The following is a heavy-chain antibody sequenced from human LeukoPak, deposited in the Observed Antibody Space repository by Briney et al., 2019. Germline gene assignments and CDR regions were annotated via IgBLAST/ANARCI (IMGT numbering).Heavy chain of an antibody. J-gene: IGHJ4*02. Sequence: GGSLRLSCAASGFTFSSNYMSWVRQAPGKGLEWVSVISGGRSTYYADSVKGRFTISRDNSKNPLYLQMNSLRAEDTAVYYCARDVQLGYFDYWGQGTLVTVSS. CDR2: ISGGRST. CDR3: ARDVQLGYFDY. V-gene: IGHV3-66*02. CDR1: GFTFSSNY. D-gene: IGHD6-6*01.